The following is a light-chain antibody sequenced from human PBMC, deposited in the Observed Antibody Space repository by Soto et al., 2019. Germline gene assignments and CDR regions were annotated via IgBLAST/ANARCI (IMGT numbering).Light chain of an antibody. J-gene: IGLJ2*01. CDR2: DVS. CDR1: DSDY. V-gene: IGLV2-14*03. Sequence: QSALTQPASVSGSPGQSLPISCTGTDSDYVSWYQQHPGKAPRLIIYDVSDRPSGVSNRFSGSKSGNTASLTISGLQAEDEAHYYCCSYKASSVLFGGGTKLTVL. CDR3: CSYKASSVL.